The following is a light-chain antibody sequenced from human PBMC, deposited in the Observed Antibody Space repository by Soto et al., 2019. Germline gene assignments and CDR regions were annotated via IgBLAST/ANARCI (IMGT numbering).Light chain of an antibody. CDR1: QSISSW. V-gene: IGKV1-5*01. CDR2: DAS. CDR3: QQYDSLSA. J-gene: IGKJ2*01. Sequence: DIQMTQSPSTLSASVGDRVTITCRASQSISSWLAWYQQKPGKAPKLLIYDASSLESGVPSSFSGSGSGTEFTLTVSSLQTDDFANYYRQQYDSLSAFGQGTTGDIK.